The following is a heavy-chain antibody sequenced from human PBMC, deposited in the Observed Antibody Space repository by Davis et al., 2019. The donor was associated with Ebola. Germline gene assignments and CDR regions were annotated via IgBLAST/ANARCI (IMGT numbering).Heavy chain of an antibody. Sequence: PSETLSLTCAVYGGSFSGYYWSWIRQPPGKGLEWIGEINHSGSTNYNPSLKSRVTISVDTSKNQFSLKLSSVTAADTAVYYCARTDTAMVEYGMDVWGQGTTVTVSS. CDR2: INHSGST. J-gene: IGHJ6*02. CDR3: ARTDTAMVEYGMDV. V-gene: IGHV4-34*01. D-gene: IGHD5-18*01. CDR1: GGSFSGYY.